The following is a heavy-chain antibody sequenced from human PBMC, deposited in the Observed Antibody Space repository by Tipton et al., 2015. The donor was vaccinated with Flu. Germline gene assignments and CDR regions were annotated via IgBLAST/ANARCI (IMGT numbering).Heavy chain of an antibody. Sequence: QVQLVQSGAEVKKPGASVKVSCKASGYTFTSYDINWVRQATGQGLEWMGWMNPNSGNTGYAQKFQGRVTMTRNTSISTAYMELSRLRSEDTAVYYCARGPPHGYGSGSSYFEFWGQGTLVTVSS. CDR1: GYTFTSYD. CDR3: ARGPPHGYGSGSSYFEF. CDR2: MNPNSGNT. V-gene: IGHV1-8*01. J-gene: IGHJ4*02. D-gene: IGHD3-10*01.